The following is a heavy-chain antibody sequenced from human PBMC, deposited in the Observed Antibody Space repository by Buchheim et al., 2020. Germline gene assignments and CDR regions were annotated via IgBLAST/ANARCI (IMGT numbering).Heavy chain of an antibody. J-gene: IGHJ3*02. CDR1: GFTFSSYW. D-gene: IGHD3-3*01. CDR2: IKQDGSEK. CDR3: ARITQDYYDFWSGYYDAFDI. V-gene: IGHV3-7*01. Sequence: EVQLVESGGGLVQPGGSLRLSCAASGFTFSSYWMSWVRQTPGKGLEWVANIKQDGSEKYYVDSVKGRFTISRDNAKNSLYPQMNSLRAEDTVVYYCARITQDYYDFWSGYYDAFDIWGQGT.